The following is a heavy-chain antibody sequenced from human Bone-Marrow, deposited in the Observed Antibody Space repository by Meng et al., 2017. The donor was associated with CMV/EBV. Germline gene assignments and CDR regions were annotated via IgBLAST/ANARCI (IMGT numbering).Heavy chain of an antibody. V-gene: IGHV3-21*01. Sequence: GGSLRLSCAASGFTFSSYSMNWVRQAPGKGLEWVSSISSSSSYIYYADSVKGRFTISRDNAKNSLYLQMNSLRAEDTAVYYCARGFVVVPAAMIYWGQGTLVTVSS. CDR1: GFTFSSYS. CDR2: ISSSSSYI. CDR3: ARGFVVVPAAMIY. J-gene: IGHJ4*02. D-gene: IGHD2-2*01.